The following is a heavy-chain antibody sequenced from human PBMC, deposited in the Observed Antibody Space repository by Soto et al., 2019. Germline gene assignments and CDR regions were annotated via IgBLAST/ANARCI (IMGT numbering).Heavy chain of an antibody. V-gene: IGHV1-8*01. D-gene: IGHD3-3*02. CDR3: ARVEAPRRSKYALSYHLDA. CDR2: ISPDSGDT. Sequence: ASVKVSCKASGDTFTNYAIHWVRQATGQGLEWMGRISPDSGDTHIAEQLQGRVAMTTNTSFNIAYMELTSLRSEDTAVYYCARVEAPRRSKYALSYHLDAWGQGTLVTVSS. CDR1: GDTFTNYA. J-gene: IGHJ5*02.